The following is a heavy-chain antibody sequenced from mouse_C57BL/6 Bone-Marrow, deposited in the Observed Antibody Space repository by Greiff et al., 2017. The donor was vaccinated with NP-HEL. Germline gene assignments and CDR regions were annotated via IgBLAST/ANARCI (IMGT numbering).Heavy chain of an antibody. D-gene: IGHD2-3*01. CDR3: ARDEGYRAWFAY. Sequence: DVKLVESAGGLVQPGRSMKLSCTASGFTFSDYYMAWVRQVPEKGLEWVANINYDGSSTYYLDSLKSRFIISRDNAKNILYLQMSSLKSEDTATYYCARDEGYRAWFAYWGQGTLVTVSA. J-gene: IGHJ3*01. CDR2: INYDGSST. V-gene: IGHV5-16*01. CDR1: GFTFSDYY.